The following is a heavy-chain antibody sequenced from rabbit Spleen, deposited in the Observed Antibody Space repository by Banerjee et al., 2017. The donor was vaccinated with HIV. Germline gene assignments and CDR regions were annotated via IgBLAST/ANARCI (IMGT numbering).Heavy chain of an antibody. CDR3: AREVGGAVSFDL. CDR2: IDTGSNS. CDR1: GVSFSSSSY. V-gene: IGHV1S40*01. Sequence: QSLEESGGDLVKPGASLTLTCTASGVSFSSSSYMCWVRQAPGKGLEWIACIDTGSNSHYASWAKGRFTISKTSSTTVTLQMTSLTAADTATYFCAREVGGAVSFDLWGPGTLVTVS. D-gene: IGHD4-1*01. J-gene: IGHJ4*01.